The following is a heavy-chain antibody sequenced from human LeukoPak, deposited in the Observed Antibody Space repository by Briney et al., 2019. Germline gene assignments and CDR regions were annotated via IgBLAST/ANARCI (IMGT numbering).Heavy chain of an antibody. J-gene: IGHJ4*02. D-gene: IGHD3-22*01. CDR2: ISGGGVAI. Sequence: PGGSLRLSCAASGLTFSNHAMSWVRQAPGKGLQWVSAISGGGVAIYYADSVKGRFTISRDNSKNTLYLQMNSLRAEDTAVYYCAKDGFDYYDSSGYYYFNYWGQGTLVTVSS. V-gene: IGHV3-23*01. CDR1: GLTFSNHA. CDR3: AKDGFDYYDSSGYYYFNY.